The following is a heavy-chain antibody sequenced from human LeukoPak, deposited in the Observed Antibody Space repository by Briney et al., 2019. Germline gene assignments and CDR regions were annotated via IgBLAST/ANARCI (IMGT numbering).Heavy chain of an antibody. Sequence: SETLSLTCTVSGGSISSYYWSWIRQPPGKGLEWIGYIYYSGSTNYNPSLKSRVTISVDTSKNQFSLKLSSVTAADTAVYYCAGAYGDYHDYWGQGTLVTVSS. CDR1: GGSISSYY. V-gene: IGHV4-59*01. D-gene: IGHD4-17*01. J-gene: IGHJ4*02. CDR3: AGAYGDYHDY. CDR2: IYYSGST.